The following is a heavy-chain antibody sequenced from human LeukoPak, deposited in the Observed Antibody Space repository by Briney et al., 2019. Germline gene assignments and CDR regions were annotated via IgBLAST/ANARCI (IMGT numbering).Heavy chain of an antibody. J-gene: IGHJ3*02. V-gene: IGHV4-31*03. Sequence: PSQTLSLTCTVSGGSISSGGYYWSWIRQHPGKGLEWIGYIYYSGSTYYNPSLKSRVTISVDTSKNQFSLKLSSVTAADTAAYYCARDGGGGSYFSSRAFDIWGQGTMVTVSS. D-gene: IGHD1-26*01. CDR1: GGSISSGGYY. CDR2: IYYSGST. CDR3: ARDGGGGSYFSSRAFDI.